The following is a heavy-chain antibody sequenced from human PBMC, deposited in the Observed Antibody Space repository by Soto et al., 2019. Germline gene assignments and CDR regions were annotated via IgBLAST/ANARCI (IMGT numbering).Heavy chain of an antibody. D-gene: IGHD2-2*01. CDR3: ARDRCSSTSCYISPDAFDI. CDR1: GYTFTIYG. V-gene: IGHV1-18*01. CDR2: ISAYNGNT. Sequence: EASVKVSCKASGYTFTIYGISWVRQAPGQGLEWMGWISAYNGNTNYAQKLQGRVTMTTDTSTSTAYMELRSLRSDDTAVYYCARDRCSSTSCYISPDAFDIWGQGTMVTVSS. J-gene: IGHJ3*02.